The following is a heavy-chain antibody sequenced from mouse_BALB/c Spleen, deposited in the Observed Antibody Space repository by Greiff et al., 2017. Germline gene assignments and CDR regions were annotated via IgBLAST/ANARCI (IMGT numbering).Heavy chain of an antibody. CDR3: AIYYGSQYYFDY. CDR2: IYPGGGYT. D-gene: IGHD1-1*01. Sequence: QVQLKQSGAELVRPGTSVKISCKASGYTFTNYWLGWVKQRPGHGLEWIGDIYPGGGYTNYNEKFKGKATLTADTSSSTAYMQLSSLTSEDSAVYFCAIYYGSQYYFDYWGQGTTLTVSS. V-gene: IGHV1-63*02. CDR1: GYTFTNYW. J-gene: IGHJ2*01.